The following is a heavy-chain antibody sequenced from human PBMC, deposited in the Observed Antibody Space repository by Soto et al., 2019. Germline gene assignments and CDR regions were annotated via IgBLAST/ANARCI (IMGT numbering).Heavy chain of an antibody. D-gene: IGHD6-25*01. V-gene: IGHV4-59*12. CDR2: IYSSGST. CDR3: ARGAANAFDI. J-gene: IGHJ3*02. CDR1: NGSISGYY. Sequence: SETLSLTCSVSNGSISGYYWSWIRQPPGKGLEWIGYIYSSGSTNYNPSLKSRVTMSVDTSKNQFSLKLSSVTAADTAVYYCARGAANAFDIWGQGTMVTVSS.